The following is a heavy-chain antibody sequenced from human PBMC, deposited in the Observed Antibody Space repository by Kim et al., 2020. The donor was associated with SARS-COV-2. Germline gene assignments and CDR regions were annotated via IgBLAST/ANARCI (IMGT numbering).Heavy chain of an antibody. V-gene: IGHV1-46*01. CDR2: INPSGGST. D-gene: IGHD5-12*01. CDR1: GYTFTSYY. CDR3: ARVLRPGGYDALFDY. Sequence: ASVKVSCKASGYTFTSYYMHWVRQAPGQGLEWMGIINPSGGSTSYAQKFQGRVTMTRDTSTSTVYMELSSLRSEDTAVYYCARVLRPGGYDALFDYWGQGTLVTVSS. J-gene: IGHJ4*02.